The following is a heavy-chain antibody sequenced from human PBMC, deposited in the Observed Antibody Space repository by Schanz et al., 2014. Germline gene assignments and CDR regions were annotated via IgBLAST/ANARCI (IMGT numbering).Heavy chain of an antibody. J-gene: IGHJ4*02. Sequence: QVQLVESGGGVVQPGRSLRLSCAASGFTFSGYGMHWVRQAPGKGLEWVAIISYDGRHKNYADSVKGRFTISRDNSKNTLHLQMNSLRVEDTAVYYCARDRPSGYALDFWGQGTLVTVSS. V-gene: IGHV3-30*03. CDR3: ARDRPSGYALDF. D-gene: IGHD5-12*01. CDR2: ISYDGRHK. CDR1: GFTFSGYG.